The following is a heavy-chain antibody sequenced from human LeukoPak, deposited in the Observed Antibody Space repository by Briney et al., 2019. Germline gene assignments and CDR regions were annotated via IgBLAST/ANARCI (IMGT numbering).Heavy chain of an antibody. CDR2: IYHSGST. CDR3: ARVGPPGAATANWYFDL. V-gene: IGHV4-39*07. D-gene: IGHD2-15*01. J-gene: IGHJ2*01. Sequence: SETLSLTCTVSGGSIDTSSYYWGWIRQPPGKGLEWIGYIYHSGSTYYNPSLKSRVTISVDRSKNQFSLKLSSVTAADTAVYYCARVGPPGAATANWYFDLWGRGTLVTVSS. CDR1: GGSIDTSSYY.